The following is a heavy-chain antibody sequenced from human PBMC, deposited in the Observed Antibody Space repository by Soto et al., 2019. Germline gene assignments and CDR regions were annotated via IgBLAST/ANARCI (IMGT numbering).Heavy chain of an antibody. CDR1: GLISSSYA. J-gene: IGHJ6*02. D-gene: IGHD2-21*02. Sequence: GGSLRLSCAASGLISSSYAMSWVRQAPGKGLEWVSAISASGGSTYYADSVKGRFTISRDNSKNTLYLQMNSLRAEDTAIYYCAKRELLYYYGMDVWGQGTTVTVSS. V-gene: IGHV3-23*01. CDR3: AKRELLYYYGMDV. CDR2: ISASGGST.